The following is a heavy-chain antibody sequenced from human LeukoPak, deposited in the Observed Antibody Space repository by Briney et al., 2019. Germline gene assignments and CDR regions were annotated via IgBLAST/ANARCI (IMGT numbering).Heavy chain of an antibody. J-gene: IGHJ4*02. CDR1: GGSISSFY. D-gene: IGHD6-19*01. Sequence: SETLSLTCTVAGGSISSFYWSWIRQSPGKGLEWIGYVYYSGSTDYNPSLKSRVTISVDTSEISLRLSSVTAADTAVYYRARGSGSFDYWGQGTLVTVSS. CDR3: ARGSGSFDY. CDR2: VYYSGST. V-gene: IGHV4-59*08.